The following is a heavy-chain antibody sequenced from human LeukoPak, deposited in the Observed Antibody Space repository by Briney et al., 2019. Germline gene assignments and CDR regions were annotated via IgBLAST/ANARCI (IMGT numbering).Heavy chain of an antibody. J-gene: IGHJ6*02. CDR2: TNADDSST. V-gene: IGHV3-74*01. CDR1: GFTFTTYW. D-gene: IGHD5-18*01. CDR3: AKETPLDKAIVMRYYYYNMDV. Sequence: GSLRLSCAASGFTFTTYWMHWVRQTPGKGLVWVSRTNADDSSTSYTDSVQGRFTISTDNAMNTPYLQMSSLRASGTAMYYCAKETPLDKAIVMRYYYYNMDVWGQGTTVTVYS.